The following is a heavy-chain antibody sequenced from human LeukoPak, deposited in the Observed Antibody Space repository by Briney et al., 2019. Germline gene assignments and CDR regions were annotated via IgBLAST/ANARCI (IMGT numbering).Heavy chain of an antibody. CDR3: AKGRQRITIFGVVISSFDY. J-gene: IGHJ4*02. V-gene: IGHV3-23*01. CDR2: ISGGGGST. CDR1: GFTFSSYA. D-gene: IGHD3-3*01. Sequence: PGGSLRLSCAASGFTFSSYAMSWVRQAPGKGLEWVSAISGGGGSTYYADSVKGRFTISRDNSKNTLYLQMNSLRAEDTAVYYCAKGRQRITIFGVVISSFDYWGQGTLVTVSS.